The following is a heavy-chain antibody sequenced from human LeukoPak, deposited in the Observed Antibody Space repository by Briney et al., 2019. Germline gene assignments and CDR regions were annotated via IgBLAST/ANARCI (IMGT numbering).Heavy chain of an antibody. CDR2: MSRYGST. CDR1: GYSINSGYY. CDR3: ARDRRYFDYLPSDY. J-gene: IGHJ4*02. V-gene: IGHV4-38-2*02. Sequence: PSETLSLTCAVSGYSINSGYYWGWIRQPPGKGLEWIGSMSRYGSTYYNPSLKSRVTMSVDTSKNQFPLKLNSVTAADTAVYYCARDRRYFDYLPSDYWGQGTLVTVSS. D-gene: IGHD3-9*01.